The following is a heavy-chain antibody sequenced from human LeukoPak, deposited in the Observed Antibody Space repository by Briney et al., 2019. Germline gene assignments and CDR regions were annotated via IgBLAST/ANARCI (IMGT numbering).Heavy chain of an antibody. CDR1: GFTFSDDG. V-gene: IGHV3-33*06. D-gene: IGHD5-24*01. J-gene: IGHJ6*03. CDR2: IWHDGSNK. Sequence: GRSLRLSCAASGFTFSDDGLHWGRQAPGKGLEWVALIWHDGSNKYYADSVMGRFTISRDNSKNTLYLQMNSLRAEDTAMYYCAKDGDAYTEFYYYYMDVWGKGTTVTVSS. CDR3: AKDGDAYTEFYYYYMDV.